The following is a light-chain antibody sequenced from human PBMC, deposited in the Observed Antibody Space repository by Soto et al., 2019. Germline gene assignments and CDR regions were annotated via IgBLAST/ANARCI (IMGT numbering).Light chain of an antibody. CDR1: QTVSSNY. CDR2: GAS. CDR3: QQYGSSQGT. Sequence: LTQSPDTLSFSPGERATLSCRASQTVSSNYLAWCQQRPGQAPRLLIYGASTRAAGIPDRFSGSGSGTDFTLTITRLEPEDSAVYYCQQYGSSQGTFGQGTKVDIK. V-gene: IGKV3-20*01. J-gene: IGKJ1*01.